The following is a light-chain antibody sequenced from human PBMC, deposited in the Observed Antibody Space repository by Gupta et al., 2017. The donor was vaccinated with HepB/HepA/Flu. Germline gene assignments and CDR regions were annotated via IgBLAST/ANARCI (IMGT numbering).Light chain of an antibody. Sequence: DIQMTHSPSSLSASVGDRVTIPCRASQSISSYLNWYQQKPGKAPKLLIYAASSFQSGVPSKFNGNGTGTDFTLTISRLQPENFATNFCQQSYSTPWTFGQGTKVEIK. V-gene: IGKV1-39*01. J-gene: IGKJ1*01. CDR1: QSISSY. CDR3: QQSYSTPWT. CDR2: AAS.